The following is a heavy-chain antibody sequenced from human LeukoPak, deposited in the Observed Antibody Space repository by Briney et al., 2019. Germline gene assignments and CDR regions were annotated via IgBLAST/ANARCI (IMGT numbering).Heavy chain of an antibody. J-gene: IGHJ4*01. V-gene: IGHV3-7*01. D-gene: IGHD1/OR15-1a*01. CDR2: IRQDGSEK. Sequence: GSLRLSCAASGFTFSDYWMNWVRLAPGKGLEWVASIRQDGSEKSYVDSVKGRFTISRDNTWNSLYLQMNSVRAEDTAVYYCARDGTAPGLYFDLWGQGTLVTVSS. CDR1: GFTFSDYW. CDR3: ARDGTAPGLYFDL.